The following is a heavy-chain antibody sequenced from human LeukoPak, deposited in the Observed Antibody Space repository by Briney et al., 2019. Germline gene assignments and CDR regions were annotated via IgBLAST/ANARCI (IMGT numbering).Heavy chain of an antibody. CDR3: ARDLDYVWESYMDY. V-gene: IGHV3-7*01. Sequence: GGSLRLSCAASGFTFSSYWMSWVRQAPGKGLEWVANIKQDGSEKYYVDSVKGRFTISRDNAKNSLYLQMNSLRAEDTAVYYCARDLDYVWESYMDYWGQGTLVTVSS. CDR2: IKQDGSEK. CDR1: GFTFSSYW. D-gene: IGHD3-16*01. J-gene: IGHJ4*02.